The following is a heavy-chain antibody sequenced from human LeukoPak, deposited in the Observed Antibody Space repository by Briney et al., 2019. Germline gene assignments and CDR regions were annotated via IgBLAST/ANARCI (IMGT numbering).Heavy chain of an antibody. V-gene: IGHV1-18*01. CDR2: ISAYNGNT. D-gene: IGHD1-26*01. CDR3: ARWTSEYSGSPYGHFDY. CDR1: GYTFTSYG. J-gene: IGHJ4*02. Sequence: GASVKVSCKASGYTFTSYGISWVRQAPGQGLEWMGWISAYNGNTNYAQKLQGRVTMTTDTSASTAYMELRSLGSDDTAVYYCARWTSEYSGSPYGHFDYWGQGTLVTVSS.